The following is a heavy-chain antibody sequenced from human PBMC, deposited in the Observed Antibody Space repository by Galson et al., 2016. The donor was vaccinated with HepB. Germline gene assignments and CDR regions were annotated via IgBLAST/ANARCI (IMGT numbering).Heavy chain of an antibody. J-gene: IGHJ3*02. D-gene: IGHD1-26*01. V-gene: IGHV1-69*13. Sequence: SVKVSCKASGGTFGNYAISWLRQAPGQGLEWMGGIMPIFGTETTNYAQKFEDRVTMTADESTGTAYMDLSGLMSEDTAVYYCARESGTYGIIVFDMWGQGTMVTVSS. CDR2: IMPIFGTETT. CDR3: ARESGTYGIIVFDM. CDR1: GGTFGNYA.